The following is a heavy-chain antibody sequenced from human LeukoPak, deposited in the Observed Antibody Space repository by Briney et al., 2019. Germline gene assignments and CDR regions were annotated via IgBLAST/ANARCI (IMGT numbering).Heavy chain of an antibody. J-gene: IGHJ4*02. CDR2: FDPEDGET. CDR3: ARVGGGYSYGGIDY. Sequence: GASVKVSCKVSGYTLTELSMHWVRQAPGKGLEWMGGFDPEDGETIYAQKFQGRVTMTRDTSTSTVYMELSSLRSEDTAVYYCARVGGGYSYGGIDYWGQGTLVTVSS. V-gene: IGHV1-24*01. D-gene: IGHD5-18*01. CDR1: GYTLTELS.